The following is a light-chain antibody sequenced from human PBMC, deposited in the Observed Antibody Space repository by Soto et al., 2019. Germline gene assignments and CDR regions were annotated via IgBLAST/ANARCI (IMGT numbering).Light chain of an antibody. J-gene: IGLJ1*01. CDR1: SSDVGGYNY. V-gene: IGLV2-23*01. CDR2: EGS. Sequence: QSVLTQPASVSGSPGQSITISCTGTSSDVGGYNYVSWYQQHPGKAPKLMIYEGSQRPSGVSNRFSGSKSGNTASLTISGLQAEDEADYYCYSYAGRNLYVFGTGTKVTVL. CDR3: YSYAGRNLYV.